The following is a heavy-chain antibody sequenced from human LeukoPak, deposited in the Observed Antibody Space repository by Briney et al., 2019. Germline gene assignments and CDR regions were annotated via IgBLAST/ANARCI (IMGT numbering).Heavy chain of an antibody. V-gene: IGHV3-23*01. D-gene: IGHD3-22*01. CDR1: GFTFSSYG. Sequence: GGSLRLPCAASGFTFSSYGMSWVRQAPGKGLEWVSAISGSGGSTYYADSVKGRFTISRDNSKNTLYVQVNSLGTEDTAAYYCAKGSYYDSSGPFYFDYWGQGTLVTVSS. CDR2: ISGSGGST. CDR3: AKGSYYDSSGPFYFDY. J-gene: IGHJ4*02.